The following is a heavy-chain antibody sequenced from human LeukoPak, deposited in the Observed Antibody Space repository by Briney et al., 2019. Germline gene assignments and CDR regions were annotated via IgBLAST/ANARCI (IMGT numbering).Heavy chain of an antibody. D-gene: IGHD2-15*01. CDR1: GDSISRYY. CDR3: ARDRCSGGSCHAWDFDY. J-gene: IGHJ4*02. CDR2: IYNGGII. V-gene: IGHV4-4*07. Sequence: SETLSLTCTVSGDSISRYYWSWIRQPAGKGLEWIGRIYNGGIITYNPSLKSRVTMSIDTSNNQFSLRLRFVTAADTAVYYCARDRCSGGSCHAWDFDYWGQGTLVTVSS.